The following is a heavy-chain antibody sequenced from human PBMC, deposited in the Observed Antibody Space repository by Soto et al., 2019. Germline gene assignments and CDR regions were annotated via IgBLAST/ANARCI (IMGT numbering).Heavy chain of an antibody. CDR2: IYYSGST. CDR3: ATDYYDSSGPRGY. D-gene: IGHD3-22*01. CDR1: GGSISSGGYY. J-gene: IGHJ4*02. Sequence: QVQLQESGPGLVKPSQTLSLTCTVSGGSISSGGYYWSWIRQHPGKGLEWIGYIYYSGSTYYNPSLNSRVTISVDTSKNQFSLKLSSVTAADTAVYSCATDYYDSSGPRGYWGQGTLVTVSS. V-gene: IGHV4-31*03.